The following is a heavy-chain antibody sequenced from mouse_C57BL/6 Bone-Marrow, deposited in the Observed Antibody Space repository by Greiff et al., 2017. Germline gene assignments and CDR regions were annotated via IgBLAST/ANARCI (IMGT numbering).Heavy chain of an antibody. CDR2: IDPENGDT. Sequence: VQLQQSGAELVRPGASVKLSCTASGFNITDDYMHWVKQRPEQGLEWIGWIDPENGDTEYASKFQGKATITADTSSNTAYLQLSSLTSEDTAVYYCTTTVSNPYYFDYWGQGTTLTVSS. V-gene: IGHV14-4*01. D-gene: IGHD2-5*01. J-gene: IGHJ2*01. CDR3: TTTVSNPYYFDY. CDR1: GFNITDDY.